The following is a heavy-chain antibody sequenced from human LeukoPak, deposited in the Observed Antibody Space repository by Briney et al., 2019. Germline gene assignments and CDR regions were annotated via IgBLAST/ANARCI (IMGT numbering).Heavy chain of an antibody. V-gene: IGHV4-34*01. Sequence: SETLSLTCAVHVGSFIGYYWSWIREPPGKGLERIGEINHSGSTNYNPSLKRRVTISVDTSKNQFSLKLSSVTAADTAVYYCARARTDIVVVVAAKYYFDYWGQGTLVTVSS. CDR2: INHSGST. J-gene: IGHJ4*02. D-gene: IGHD2-15*01. CDR3: ARARTDIVVVVAAKYYFDY. CDR1: VGSFIGYY.